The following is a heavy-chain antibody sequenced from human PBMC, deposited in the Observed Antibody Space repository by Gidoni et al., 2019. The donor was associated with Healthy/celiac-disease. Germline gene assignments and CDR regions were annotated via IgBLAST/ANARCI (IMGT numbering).Heavy chain of an antibody. CDR2: ISGSGGST. CDR3: AKGGYYDSSGYPRAFDI. CDR1: GFTFSSYA. J-gene: IGHJ3*02. V-gene: IGHV3-23*01. D-gene: IGHD3-22*01. Sequence: EVQLLESGGGLVQPGGSLRLSCAASGFTFSSYAMSWVRQAPGKGLEWVSAISGSGGSTYYADSVKGRFTISRDNSKNTLYLQMNSLRAEDTAVYYCAKGGYYDSSGYPRAFDIWGQGTMVTVSS.